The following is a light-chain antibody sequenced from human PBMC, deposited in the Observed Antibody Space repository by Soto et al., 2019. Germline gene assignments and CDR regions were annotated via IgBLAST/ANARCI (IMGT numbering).Light chain of an antibody. Sequence: EIVLTQSPGTLSLSPGERATLSCRASQSVSSSYLAWHPQKPGEXPRLLIYGASRRATGIPARFSGSGSVTDFTLTISSLEPEDFAVYYCQQRSNWPPITFGQGTRLEIK. CDR2: GAS. J-gene: IGKJ5*01. CDR1: QSVSSSY. V-gene: IGKV3D-20*02. CDR3: QQRSNWPPIT.